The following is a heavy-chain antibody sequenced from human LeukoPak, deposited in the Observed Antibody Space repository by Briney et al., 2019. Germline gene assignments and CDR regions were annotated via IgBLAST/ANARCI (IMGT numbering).Heavy chain of an antibody. J-gene: IGHJ4*02. Sequence: PSETLSLTCAVYGGPFSGYYWSWIRQSPGKGLEWIGEINHSGSTNYNPSLKSRVTISVDTSKNQFSLKLSSVTAADTAVYYCAGGRASYDFWSGYLFDYWGQGTLVTVSS. CDR1: GGPFSGYY. CDR3: AGGRASYDFWSGYLFDY. V-gene: IGHV4-34*01. D-gene: IGHD3-3*01. CDR2: INHSGST.